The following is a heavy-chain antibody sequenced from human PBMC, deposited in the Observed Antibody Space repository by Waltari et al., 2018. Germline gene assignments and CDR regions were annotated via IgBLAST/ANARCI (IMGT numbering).Heavy chain of an antibody. Sequence: QVQLVHSGSELKKPGASVKVPCKASGSTFTTYANNWLRQAPGEGLEWLGWINTDAGNPTYAQGFTGRLVFSLDTSVNTAFLQISSLKASDSAIYYCARDFESRGYDIWGQGTMVTVSS. D-gene: IGHD3-22*01. V-gene: IGHV7-4-1*02. CDR3: ARDFESRGYDI. J-gene: IGHJ3*02. CDR1: GSTFTTYA. CDR2: INTDAGNP.